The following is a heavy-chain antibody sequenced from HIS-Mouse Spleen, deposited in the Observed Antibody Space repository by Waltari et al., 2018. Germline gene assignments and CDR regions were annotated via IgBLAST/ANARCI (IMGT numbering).Heavy chain of an antibody. V-gene: IGHV1-2*02. Sequence: QVQLVQSGAEVKKPGASVKVSCQASGYTFTVYYMHWGPQAPGQGLEWMGWINPNSGGTNYAQKFQGRVPMTRDTSISTAYMELSRLGSDDTAVYYCARGRDGIVGAKDWFDPWGQGTLVTVSS. J-gene: IGHJ5*02. CDR3: ARGRDGIVGAKDWFDP. CDR2: INPNSGGT. D-gene: IGHD1-26*01. CDR1: GYTFTVYY.